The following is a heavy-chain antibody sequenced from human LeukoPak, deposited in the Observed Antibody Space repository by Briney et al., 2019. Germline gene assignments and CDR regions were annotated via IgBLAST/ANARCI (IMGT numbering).Heavy chain of an antibody. CDR2: ISWNSDNI. CDR1: GFTFDDSA. Sequence: GRSQRLSCAASGFTFDDSAMHWVRQNPEKGLEWVSGISWNSDNIAYVDSVKGRFTISRDNRKNSLYLQMDSLRPEDTALYYCVKDGGSYGSGSNSFSHWGQGTLVIVS. J-gene: IGHJ4*02. V-gene: IGHV3-9*01. CDR3: VKDGGSYGSGSNSFSH. D-gene: IGHD3-10*01.